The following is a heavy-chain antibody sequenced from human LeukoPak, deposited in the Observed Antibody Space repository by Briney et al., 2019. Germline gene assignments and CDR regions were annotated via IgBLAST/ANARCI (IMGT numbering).Heavy chain of an antibody. V-gene: IGHV3-21*04. Sequence: GGSLRLSCAASGFTFSSYSMNWVRQAPGKGLEWVSSISSSSSYIYYADSVKGRFTISRDNAKNSLYLQMNSLRAEDTAVYYCARDREDIVVVPAAMRRDYYYYGMDVWGQGTTVTVSS. CDR1: GFTFSSYS. D-gene: IGHD2-2*01. J-gene: IGHJ6*02. CDR3: ARDREDIVVVPAAMRRDYYYYGMDV. CDR2: ISSSSSYI.